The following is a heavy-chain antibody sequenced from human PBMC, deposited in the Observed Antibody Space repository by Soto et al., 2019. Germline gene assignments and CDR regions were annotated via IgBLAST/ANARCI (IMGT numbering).Heavy chain of an antibody. Sequence: QVQLVQSGTEVKEPGSSVKVSCMASGYPFSNIAISWVRQAPGQGLEWMGGLIPIFGTGNSAQKFQGRVTLTEHESTSTAYMELNNLSSEDSAVYYCARPWGQFAPDVKGLYHYGMDVWGQGTTVIVS. D-gene: IGHD3-16*01. CDR3: ARPWGQFAPDVKGLYHYGMDV. CDR1: GYPFSNIA. J-gene: IGHJ6*01. CDR2: LIPIFGTG. V-gene: IGHV1-69*01.